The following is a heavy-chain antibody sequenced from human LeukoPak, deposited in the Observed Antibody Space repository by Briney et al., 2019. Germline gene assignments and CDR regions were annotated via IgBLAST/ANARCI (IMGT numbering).Heavy chain of an antibody. Sequence: SGGSLRLSCAASGFTISGYWMSWVRQAPGRGLEWVASIKQDGTEKYYVDSVKGRFTVSRDNAENSLYLQMNSLRAEDTAVYYCAKDIGVANYFDYWGQGTLVTVSS. J-gene: IGHJ4*02. CDR2: IKQDGTEK. V-gene: IGHV3-7*03. CDR1: GFTISGYW. D-gene: IGHD3-16*02. CDR3: AKDIGVANYFDY.